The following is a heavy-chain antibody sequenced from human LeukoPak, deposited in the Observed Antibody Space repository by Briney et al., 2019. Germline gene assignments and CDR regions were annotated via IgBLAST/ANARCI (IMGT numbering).Heavy chain of an antibody. CDR1: GFTFDDYA. D-gene: IGHD6-19*01. J-gene: IGHJ4*02. V-gene: IGHV3-9*01. CDR2: ISWNSGSI. CDR3: AKSRAVAGHFDY. Sequence: GGSLRLSCVASGFTFDDYAMHWVRQAPGKGLEWVSGISWNSGSIGYADSVKGRFTISRDNAKNSLYLQMNSLRAEDTALYYCAKSRAVAGHFDYWGQGTLVTVSS.